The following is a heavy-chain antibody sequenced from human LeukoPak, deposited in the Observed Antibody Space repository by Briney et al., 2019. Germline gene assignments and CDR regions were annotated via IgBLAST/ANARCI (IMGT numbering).Heavy chain of an antibody. Sequence: GGPLRLSCAASGFTFSSYAMHWVRQAPGKGLEWVAVISYDGSNKYYADSVKGRFTISRDNSKNTLYLQMNSLRAEDTAVYYCAKDISVVTMIVVAGGGMDVWGQGTTVTVSS. CDR1: GFTFSSYA. J-gene: IGHJ6*02. D-gene: IGHD3-22*01. V-gene: IGHV3-30-3*01. CDR3: AKDISVVTMIVVAGGGMDV. CDR2: ISYDGSNK.